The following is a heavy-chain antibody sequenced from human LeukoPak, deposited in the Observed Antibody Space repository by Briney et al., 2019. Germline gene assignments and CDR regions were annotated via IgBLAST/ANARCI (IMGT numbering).Heavy chain of an antibody. CDR1: GGSFSGYY. D-gene: IGHD6-13*01. CDR3: ARRSSPGFDY. V-gene: IGHV4-34*01. Sequence: SETLSLTCAVYGGSFSGYYWSWIRQPPGKGLEWIGEINHSGSTNYNPSLKSRVTISVDTSKNQFSLKLSSVTAADTAVYYCARRSSPGFDYWGQGTLVTVSS. J-gene: IGHJ4*02. CDR2: INHSGST.